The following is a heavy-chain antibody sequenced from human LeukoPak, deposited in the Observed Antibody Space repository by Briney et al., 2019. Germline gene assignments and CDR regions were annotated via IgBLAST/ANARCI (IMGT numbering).Heavy chain of an antibody. CDR3: ARGFTGWVTSPIDY. Sequence: QPGESLRLSCAASGFTFSSYELNWVRQAPGKGLEWVSYISSSGSTIYYAESVKGRFTISRDNAKNSLSLQMNSLRAEDTAVYYCARGFTGWVTSPIDYWGQGALVTVSS. J-gene: IGHJ4*02. CDR2: ISSSGSTI. V-gene: IGHV3-48*03. CDR1: GFTFSSYE. D-gene: IGHD2-2*01.